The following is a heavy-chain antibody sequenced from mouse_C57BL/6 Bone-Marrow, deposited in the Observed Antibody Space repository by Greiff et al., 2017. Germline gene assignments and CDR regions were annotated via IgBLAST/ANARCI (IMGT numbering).Heavy chain of an antibody. CDR2: IHPNSGTT. CDR3: AKEGDY. J-gene: IGHJ2*01. CDR1: GYSFTDYN. V-gene: IGHV1-39*01. Sequence: EVQLQQSGPELVKPGASVKISCKASGYSFTDYNMHWVKQRTGKSLEWIGVIHPNSGTTSYNQKFKGKATLTVDQSSSPAYIPLTSLTSEASAVFDCAKEGDYWGQGTTLTVSS.